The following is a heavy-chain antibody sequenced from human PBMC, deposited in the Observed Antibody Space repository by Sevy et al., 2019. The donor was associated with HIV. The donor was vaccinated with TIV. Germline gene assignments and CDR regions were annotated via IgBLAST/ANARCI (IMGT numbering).Heavy chain of an antibody. Sequence: GGYLRLSCAASGFTFSRDYMHWVRQAPGKGLEWVAHIKGDGSTTSYVDSVKGRFTSSRDNAKNTVYLQMNSLRAEDSAVYCSARETGSIDDWGQGTMVTVSS. V-gene: IGHV3-74*01. D-gene: IGHD3-10*01. CDR2: IKGDGSTT. CDR1: GFTFSRDY. J-gene: IGHJ4*02. CDR3: ARETGSIDD.